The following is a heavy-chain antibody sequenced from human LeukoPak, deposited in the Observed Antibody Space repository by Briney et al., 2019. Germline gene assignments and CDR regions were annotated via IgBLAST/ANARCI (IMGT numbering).Heavy chain of an antibody. Sequence: GGSLRLSCAVSGFTFSGFWMSWSRQAPGKGLEWVASINSDESEGYYADVVKGRFTISRDDAKNSLYLQINSLRAEDTAVYYCARSSYSSSSSVWGQGTMVTVSS. D-gene: IGHD6-6*01. CDR1: GFTFSGFW. V-gene: IGHV3-7*03. CDR2: INSDESEG. J-gene: IGHJ3*01. CDR3: ARSSYSSSSSV.